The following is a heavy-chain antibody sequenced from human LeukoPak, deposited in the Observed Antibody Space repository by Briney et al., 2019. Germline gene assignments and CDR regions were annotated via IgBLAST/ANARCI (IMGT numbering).Heavy chain of an antibody. CDR3: ARRFDS. CDR2: IGPGGDI. V-gene: IGHV3-48*01. Sequence: GGSLRLSCAASGFSFTAYSMKWVRQAPGRGLEWISYIGPGGDIYYADSVTGRFTVSRDTAKNSLYLQMNGLRVEDTAVYYCARRFDSWGQGALVTVSS. CDR1: GFSFTAYS. J-gene: IGHJ4*02.